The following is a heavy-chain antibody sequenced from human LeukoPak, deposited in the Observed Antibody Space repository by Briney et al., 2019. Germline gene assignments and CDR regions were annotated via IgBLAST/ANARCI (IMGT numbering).Heavy chain of an antibody. CDR3: AREGSGWYGNFDY. V-gene: IGHV1-2*02. Sequence: ASVKDSCKASGYTFTAYHMHWVRQAPGQGLEWMGWINPDSGGTNYAQKFQGRVTMTRDTSISTAYMEVSRLRSDDTAVYYCAREGSGWYGNFDYWGQGTLVTVSS. D-gene: IGHD6-19*01. CDR1: GYTFTAYH. CDR2: INPDSGGT. J-gene: IGHJ4*02.